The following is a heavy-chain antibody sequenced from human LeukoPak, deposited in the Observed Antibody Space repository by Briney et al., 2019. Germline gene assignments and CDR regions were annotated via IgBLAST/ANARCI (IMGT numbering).Heavy chain of an antibody. Sequence: GGSLRLSCAASGFTFSSYAMSWVRQAPGKGLEWVSAISGSGGSTYYADSVKGRFTISRDNSKNTLYLQMNSLRAEDTAVYYCAKTGRYDFWSGTYYFDYWGQGTLVTVSS. CDR3: AKTGRYDFWSGTYYFDY. V-gene: IGHV3-23*01. D-gene: IGHD3-3*01. CDR2: ISGSGGST. J-gene: IGHJ4*02. CDR1: GFTFSSYA.